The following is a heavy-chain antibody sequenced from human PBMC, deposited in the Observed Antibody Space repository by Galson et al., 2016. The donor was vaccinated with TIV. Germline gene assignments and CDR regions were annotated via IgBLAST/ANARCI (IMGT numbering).Heavy chain of an antibody. Sequence: SLRLSYAASGLSVSINYMTWVRQAPGKGLEWVSLISDGGNTYYPDSVKGRFTISRDNSKNTLYLQMNSLRVEDTAVYYCARDRVVEATYYYYYYGMDVWGQGTAVTVSS. D-gene: IGHD2-15*01. J-gene: IGHJ6*02. CDR3: ARDRVVEATYYYYYYGMDV. V-gene: IGHV3-66*02. CDR1: GLSVSINY. CDR2: ISDGGNT.